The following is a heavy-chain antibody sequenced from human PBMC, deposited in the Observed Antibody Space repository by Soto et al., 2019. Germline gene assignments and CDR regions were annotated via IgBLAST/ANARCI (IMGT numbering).Heavy chain of an antibody. V-gene: IGHV1-69*01. J-gene: IGHJ5*02. Sequence: QVQLVQSGAEVKKPGSSVKVSCKASGDTFISYTISCVRQAPGQGLEWMGGIIPIFATTNYAQKVQGRVTITSDESTSTAFMALSTLRSEDTAMYYWARGGYLLVNWFGPWGQGTMVNVSA. CDR3: ARGGYLLVNWFGP. D-gene: IGHD6-13*01. CDR1: GDTFISYT. CDR2: IIPIFATT.